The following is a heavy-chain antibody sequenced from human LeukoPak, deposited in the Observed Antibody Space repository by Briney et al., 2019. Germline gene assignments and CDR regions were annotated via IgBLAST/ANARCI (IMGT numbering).Heavy chain of an antibody. CDR3: ARVGSNMVRGPYGMDV. CDR2: ISSSSSYI. Sequence: GGSLRLSCAASGFTFSSYSMNWVRQAPGKRLEWVSSISSSSSYIYYADSVKGRFTISRDNAKNSLYLQMNSLRAEDTAVYYCARVGSNMVRGPYGMDVWGKGTTVTVSS. V-gene: IGHV3-21*01. J-gene: IGHJ6*04. CDR1: GFTFSSYS. D-gene: IGHD3-10*01.